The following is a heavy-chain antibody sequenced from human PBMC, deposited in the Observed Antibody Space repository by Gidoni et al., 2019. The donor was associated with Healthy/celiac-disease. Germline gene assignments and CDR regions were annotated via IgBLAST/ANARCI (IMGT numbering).Heavy chain of an antibody. CDR3: AADRDYGDYHDAFDI. CDR2: IVVGSGNT. J-gene: IGHJ3*02. V-gene: IGHV1-58*02. CDR1: GFTFTRSA. D-gene: IGHD4-17*01. Sequence: QMQLVQSGPEVKKPGTSVKVSCKASGFTFTRSAMQWVRQARGQRLEWRGWIVVGSGNTNYAQKFQERVTITRDMSTSTAYMELSSLRSEDTAVYYCAADRDYGDYHDAFDIWGQGTMVTVSS.